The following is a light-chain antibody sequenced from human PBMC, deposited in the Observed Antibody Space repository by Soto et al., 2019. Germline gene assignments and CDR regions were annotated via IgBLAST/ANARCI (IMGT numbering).Light chain of an antibody. CDR1: QSSRKG. J-gene: IGKJ1*01. Sequence: IHLTQSHPTLPASIEDRVTIICRASQSSRKGLAWYQQKQGTAPKVLIYHASNLQSGVPSRVSGSGSGTEFTLTISSLQADDFATYYCQQYNSYSFGQGTKVDI. V-gene: IGKV1-5*02. CDR2: HAS. CDR3: QQYNSYS.